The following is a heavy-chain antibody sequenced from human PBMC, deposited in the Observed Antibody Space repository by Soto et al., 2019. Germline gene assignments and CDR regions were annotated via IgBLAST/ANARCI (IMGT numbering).Heavy chain of an antibody. J-gene: IGHJ6*02. Sequence: QVQLVQSGAEVKKPGSSVKVSCKASGGTFSSYAISWVRQAPGQGLEWMGGIIPIFGTANYAQKFQGRVTITAGESTSRAYMELSSLRSEDTAVYYCARDRLGGGYSRYGMDDWGRGTTVTVSS. V-gene: IGHV1-69*01. CDR1: GGTFSSYA. D-gene: IGHD6-13*01. CDR2: IIPIFGTA. CDR3: ARDRLGGGYSRYGMDD.